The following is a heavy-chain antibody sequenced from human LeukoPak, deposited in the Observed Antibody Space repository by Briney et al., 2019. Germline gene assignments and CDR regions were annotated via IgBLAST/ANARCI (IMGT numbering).Heavy chain of an antibody. V-gene: IGHV1-3*03. CDR2: INAGNADT. Sequence: ASVKVSCKASGYTFTSYAIHWVRQAPGRRPEWMGWINAGNADTRYSQDFQGRVTISRDTSASTAYMEFSSLTSEVMAVYFCARGIWSATRASYYMDVWGKGTTVTVSS. J-gene: IGHJ6*03. D-gene: IGHD3-3*01. CDR3: ARGIWSATRASYYMDV. CDR1: GYTFTSYA.